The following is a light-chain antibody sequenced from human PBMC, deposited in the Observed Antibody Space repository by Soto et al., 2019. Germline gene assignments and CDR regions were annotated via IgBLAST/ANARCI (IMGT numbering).Light chain of an antibody. CDR2: AAS. Sequence: DIQLTQSPSFLSASVGDRVTVTCRASQDISSFLAWYHQTPGKAPNLLIYAASTLQSGVPSRFSGSGSGTEFTLTISSLQPEDFATYYCQQLYSYPLTFGGGTKVESK. CDR1: QDISSF. V-gene: IGKV1-9*01. CDR3: QQLYSYPLT. J-gene: IGKJ4*01.